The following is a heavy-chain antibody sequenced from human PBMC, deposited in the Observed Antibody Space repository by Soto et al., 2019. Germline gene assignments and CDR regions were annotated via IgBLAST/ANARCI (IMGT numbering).Heavy chain of an antibody. CDR3: AHRPTPPHCSGGSCYNWFDP. D-gene: IGHD2-15*01. CDR1: GFSLSTSGVG. J-gene: IGHJ5*02. CDR2: IYWNDDK. Sequence: SGPTLVKPTQTLTLTCTFSGFSLSTSGVGVGWIRQPPGKALEWLALIYWNDDKRYSPSLKSRLTITKDTSKNQVVLTMTNMDPVDTATYYCAHRPTPPHCSGGSCYNWFDPWGQGTLVTVSS. V-gene: IGHV2-5*01.